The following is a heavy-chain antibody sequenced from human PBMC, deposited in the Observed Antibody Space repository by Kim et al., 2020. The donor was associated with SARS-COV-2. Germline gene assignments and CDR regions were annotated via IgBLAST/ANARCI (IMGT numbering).Heavy chain of an antibody. V-gene: IGHV4-31*02. D-gene: IGHD3-10*01. Sequence: NPSLKSRVTISVDTSKNQFSLKLSSVTAADTAVYYCARDGGYYGSGSQNPWGQGTLVTVSS. CDR3: ARDGGYYGSGSQNP. J-gene: IGHJ5*02.